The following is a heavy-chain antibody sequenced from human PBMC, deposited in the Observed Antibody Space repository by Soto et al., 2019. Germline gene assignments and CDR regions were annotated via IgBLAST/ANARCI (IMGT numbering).Heavy chain of an antibody. CDR2: ISSSSTYT. V-gene: IGHV3-11*05. CDR1: GFTFSDYY. J-gene: IGHJ3*02. D-gene: IGHD3-9*01. CDR3: ARDADILTSPDDFDI. Sequence: QVQLVESGGGLVKPGGSLRLSCAASGFTFSDYYMSWIRQAPGKGLEWVSYISSSSTYTNYADSVKGRFTISRDNAKNSQDLQRNSLRAEDTDVYYCARDADILTSPDDFDIWGQGTMVTVSS.